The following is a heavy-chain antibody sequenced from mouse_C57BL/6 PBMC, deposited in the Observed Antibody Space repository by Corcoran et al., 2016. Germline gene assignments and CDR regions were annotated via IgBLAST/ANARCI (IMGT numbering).Heavy chain of an antibody. Sequence: EVQLQQSGPELVKPGASVKISCKASGYTFTDYYMNWVKQSHGKSLEWIGDINPNNGGTSYNQKFKGKATLTVDKSSSTAYMELRSLTSEDSAVYYCAWGYYGNQGYAMDYWGQGTSVTVSS. V-gene: IGHV1-26*01. J-gene: IGHJ4*01. D-gene: IGHD2-1*01. CDR1: GYTFTDYY. CDR3: AWGYYGNQGYAMDY. CDR2: INPNNGGT.